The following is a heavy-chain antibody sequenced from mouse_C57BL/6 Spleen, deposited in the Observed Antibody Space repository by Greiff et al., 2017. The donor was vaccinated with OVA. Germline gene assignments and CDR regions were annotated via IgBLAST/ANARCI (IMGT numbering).Heavy chain of an antibody. CDR3: ARQLRLPYAMDY. CDR1: GYTFTSYW. V-gene: IGHV1-61*01. J-gene: IGHJ4*01. CDR2: IYPSDSET. D-gene: IGHD3-2*02. Sequence: QVHVKQPGAELVRPGSSVKLSCKASGYTFTSYWMDWVKQRPGQGLEWIGNIYPSDSETHYNQKFKDKATLTVDKSSSAAYMQLSSLTSEDSAVYYCARQLRLPYAMDYWGQGTSVTVSS.